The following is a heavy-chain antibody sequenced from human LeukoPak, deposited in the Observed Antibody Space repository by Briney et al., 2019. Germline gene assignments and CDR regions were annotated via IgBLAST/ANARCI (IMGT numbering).Heavy chain of an antibody. CDR2: INHSGST. J-gene: IGHJ5*02. CDR3: ARHVSSKSNVVVTAILFGWFDP. D-gene: IGHD2-21*02. V-gene: IGHV4-34*01. Sequence: GSLRLSCAASGFTFSSYAMSWVRQPPGKGLEWIGEINHSGSTNYNPSLKSRVTISVDTSKNQFSLKLSSVTAADTAVYYCARHVSSKSNVVVTAILFGWFDPWGQGTLVTVSS. CDR1: GFTFSSYA.